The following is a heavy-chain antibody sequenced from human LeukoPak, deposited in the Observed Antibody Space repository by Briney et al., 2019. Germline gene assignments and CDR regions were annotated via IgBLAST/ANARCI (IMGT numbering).Heavy chain of an antibody. J-gene: IGHJ4*02. CDR1: GGSISSGGYS. Sequence: NPSQTLSLTCTVSGGSISSGGYSWSWIRQHPGKGLEWIGYIYYSGSTYYNPSLKSRVTISVDTSKNQFSLKLSSVTAADTAVYYCARVPVEDDFWSGYRDYWGQGTLVTVSS. V-gene: IGHV4-31*03. CDR2: IYYSGST. CDR3: ARVPVEDDFWSGYRDY. D-gene: IGHD3-3*01.